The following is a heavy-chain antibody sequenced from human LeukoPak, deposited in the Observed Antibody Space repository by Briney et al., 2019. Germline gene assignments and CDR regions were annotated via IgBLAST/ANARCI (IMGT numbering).Heavy chain of an antibody. CDR1: GGSISSSSYY. Sequence: SETLSLTCTVSGGSISSSSYYWGWIRQPPGKGLEWIGSIYYSGSTYYNPSLKSRVTISVDTSKNQFSLKLSSVTAADTAVYYCAREKWELYFDYWGQGTLVTVSS. V-gene: IGHV4-39*07. CDR2: IYYSGST. CDR3: AREKWELYFDY. D-gene: IGHD1-26*01. J-gene: IGHJ4*02.